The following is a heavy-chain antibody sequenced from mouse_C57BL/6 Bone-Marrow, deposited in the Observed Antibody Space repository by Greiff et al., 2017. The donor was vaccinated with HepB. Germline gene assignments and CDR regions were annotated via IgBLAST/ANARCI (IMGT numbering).Heavy chain of an antibody. CDR1: GFNIKDDY. V-gene: IGHV14-4*01. CDR3: TPNWGAY. J-gene: IGHJ3*01. CDR2: IDPENGDT. D-gene: IGHD4-1*02. Sequence: VQLKESGAELVRPGASVKLSCTASGFNIKDDYMHWVKQRPEQGLEWIGWIDPENGDTEYASKFQGKATITADTSSHTAYLQLSSLTSEDTAVYYCTPNWGAYWGQGTLVTVSA.